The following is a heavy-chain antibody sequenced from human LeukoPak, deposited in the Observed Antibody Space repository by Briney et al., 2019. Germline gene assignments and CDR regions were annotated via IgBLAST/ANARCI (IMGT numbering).Heavy chain of an antibody. J-gene: IGHJ4*02. CDR2: MSPNGGST. D-gene: IGHD2-2*01. V-gene: IGHV3-23*01. CDR3: AKAGGYCSSTSCYLFD. Sequence: GGSLRLSCAASGFTFSSYAMSWVRQAPGKGLEWVSSMSPNGGSTYYADSVKGRFTISRDNSKNTLYLQMSSLRAEDTAVYYCAKAGGYCSSTSCYLFDWGQGTLVTVSS. CDR1: GFTFSSYA.